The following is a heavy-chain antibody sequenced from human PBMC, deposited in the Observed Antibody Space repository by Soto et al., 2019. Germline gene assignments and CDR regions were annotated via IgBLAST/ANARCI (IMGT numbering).Heavy chain of an antibody. V-gene: IGHV3-21*01. D-gene: IGHD2-2*01. J-gene: IGHJ6*03. CDR1: GFTFSSYS. CDR3: ASTNSGSYYMDV. CDR2: ISSSSSYI. Sequence: EVQLVESGGGLVKPGGSLRPSCAASGFTFSSYSMNWVRQAPGKGLEWVSSISSSSSYIYYADSVKGRFTISRDNAKNSLYLQMNSLRAEDTAVYYCASTNSGSYYMDVWGKGTTVTVSS.